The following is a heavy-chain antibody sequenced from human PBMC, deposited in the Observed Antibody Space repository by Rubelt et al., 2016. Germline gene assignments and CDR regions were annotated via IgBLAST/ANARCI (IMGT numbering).Heavy chain of an antibody. CDR2: TSYRSKWGS. J-gene: IGHJ4*02. D-gene: IGHD3-3*01. CDR3: ARAPWRADF. V-gene: IGHV6-1*01. CDR1: GDSVSGNSTT. Sequence: QVQLQQSGPSLVKPSQTLSLSCAISGDSVSGNSTTWNWIRQSPSRGLEWLGRTSYRSKWGSDYAVSVKSLLSINPETSKNQFSLQLNSVTPDDTAVYYCARAPWRADFRGQGTLVTVSS.